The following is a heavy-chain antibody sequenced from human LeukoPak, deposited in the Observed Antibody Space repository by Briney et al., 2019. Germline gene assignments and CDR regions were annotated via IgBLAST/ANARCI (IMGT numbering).Heavy chain of an antibody. J-gene: IGHJ3*02. D-gene: IGHD6-13*01. Sequence: SETLSLTCTVSGYSISSGYYWGWIRQPPGKGLEWIGSIYHSGSTYYNPSLKSRVTISVDTSKNQFSLKLSSVTAADTAVYYCARDEPDSSSWYGDAFDIWGQGTMVTVSS. V-gene: IGHV4-38-2*02. CDR3: ARDEPDSSSWYGDAFDI. CDR1: GYSISSGYY. CDR2: IYHSGST.